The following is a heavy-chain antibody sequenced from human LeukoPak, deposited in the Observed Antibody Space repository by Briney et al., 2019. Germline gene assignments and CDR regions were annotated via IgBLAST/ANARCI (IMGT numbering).Heavy chain of an antibody. CDR3: ARGAYSSRWLIDY. CDR1: GFTSSSYD. J-gene: IGHJ4*02. V-gene: IGHV3-13*04. CDR2: IGTAGDT. Sequence: PGGSLRLSCAAYGFTSSSYDMHWVRQATGKGLEWVSGIGTAGDTHYPGSVKGRFTISRENDKNSLYLQMNSLRAGDTAVYYCARGAYSSRWLIDYWGQGTLVTVSS. D-gene: IGHD6-13*01.